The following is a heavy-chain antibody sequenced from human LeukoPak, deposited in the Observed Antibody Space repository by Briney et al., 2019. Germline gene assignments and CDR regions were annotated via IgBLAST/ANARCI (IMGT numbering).Heavy chain of an antibody. J-gene: IGHJ4*02. Sequence: GGSLRLSCGASGFTFSSYGMHWVRQAPGKGLEGVAFIRYDGSNKYYADSVKGRFTISRDNSKNTLYLQMNSLRAEDTAVYYCARVSAYSLYFDYWGQGTLVTVSS. CDR1: GFTFSSYG. CDR3: ARVSAYSLYFDY. V-gene: IGHV3-30*02. D-gene: IGHD4-11*01. CDR2: IRYDGSNK.